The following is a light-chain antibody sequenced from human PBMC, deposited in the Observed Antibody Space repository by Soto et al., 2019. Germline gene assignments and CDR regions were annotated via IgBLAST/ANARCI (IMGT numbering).Light chain of an antibody. CDR2: EVS. CDR3: SSYAGNNVV. V-gene: IGLV2-8*01. J-gene: IGLJ2*01. CDR1: SSDVGGYNY. Sequence: QSALTQPPSASGSPGQSVTISCTGTSSDVGGYNYVSWYQQHPGKAPKLMIYEVSKRPSGVPDRFSGSKSGNTALLTVSGLQAEDEADYYCSSYAGNNVVFGGGTKVTVL.